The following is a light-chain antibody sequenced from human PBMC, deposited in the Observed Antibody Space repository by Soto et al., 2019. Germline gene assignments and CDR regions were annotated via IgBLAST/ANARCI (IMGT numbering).Light chain of an antibody. V-gene: IGKV1-5*03. J-gene: IGKJ3*01. Sequence: DIQMTQSASTLSGSLGDRVTITWRASQTISSWLAWYQQKPGKAPKLLIYKASTLKSGVPSRFSGSGYGTDFTLTISSLQPEDFATYYCLQKYFYPFTFGPGTKVDIK. CDR2: KAS. CDR3: LQKYFYPFT. CDR1: QTISSW.